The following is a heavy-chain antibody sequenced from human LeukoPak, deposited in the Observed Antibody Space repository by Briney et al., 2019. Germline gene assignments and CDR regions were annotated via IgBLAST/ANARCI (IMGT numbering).Heavy chain of an antibody. CDR3: ARHGYGDYVGNWFDP. V-gene: IGHV4-38-2*02. J-gene: IGHJ5*02. CDR2: IYHSGST. D-gene: IGHD4-17*01. CDR1: GYSISSGYY. Sequence: SETLSLTCTVSGYSISSGYYWGWIRQPPGKGLEWIGSIYHSGSTNYNPSLKSRVTMSVDTSKNQFSLKLNSVTAADTAVYYCARHGYGDYVGNWFDPWGQGTLVTVSS.